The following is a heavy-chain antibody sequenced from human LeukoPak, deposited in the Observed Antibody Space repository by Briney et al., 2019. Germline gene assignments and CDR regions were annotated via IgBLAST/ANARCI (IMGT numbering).Heavy chain of an antibody. J-gene: IGHJ5*02. Sequence: SETLSLTCAVSGYSISSGYYWGWIRQPPGKGLEWIGSIYHSGSTYYNPSLKSRVTISVDTSKNQFSLKLSSVIAADTAVYYCARGVGAAAEHWFDPWGQGTLVTVSS. V-gene: IGHV4-38-2*01. CDR3: ARGVGAAAEHWFDP. CDR1: GYSISSGYY. CDR2: IYHSGST. D-gene: IGHD6-13*01.